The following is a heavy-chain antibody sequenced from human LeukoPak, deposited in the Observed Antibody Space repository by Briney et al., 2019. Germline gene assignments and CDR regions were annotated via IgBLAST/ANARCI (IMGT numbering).Heavy chain of an antibody. CDR3: AKGDGSLNTVDI. Sequence: PGGSLRLSCAASGVTFSSYAMSWVRQAPGKGLEWVSAISGSGGSTYYADSVKGRFTISRDNSKNTLYLQMNSLRAEDTDVYYCAKGDGSLNTVDIWGQGTMVTLSP. D-gene: IGHD1-26*01. V-gene: IGHV3-23*01. J-gene: IGHJ3*02. CDR2: ISGSGGST. CDR1: GVTFSSYA.